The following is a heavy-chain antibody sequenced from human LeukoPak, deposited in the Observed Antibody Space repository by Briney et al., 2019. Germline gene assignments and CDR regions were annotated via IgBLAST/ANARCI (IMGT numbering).Heavy chain of an antibody. V-gene: IGHV4-31*03. CDR1: GGSISSGGYY. CDR2: IYYSGST. D-gene: IGHD3-22*01. J-gene: IGHJ4*02. Sequence: SQTLSLTCTVSGGSISSGGYYWSWIRQHPGKGLEWIGYIYYSGSTYHNPSLKSRVTISVDTSKNQFSLKLSSVTAADTAVYYCARGYDSSGYRYWGQGTLVTVSS. CDR3: ARGYDSSGYRY.